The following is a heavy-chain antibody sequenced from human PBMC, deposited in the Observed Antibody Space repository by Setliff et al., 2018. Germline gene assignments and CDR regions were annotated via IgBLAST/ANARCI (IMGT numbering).Heavy chain of an antibody. D-gene: IGHD3-3*01. CDR1: GGSISSRSYY. V-gene: IGHV4-39*07. Sequence: PSETLSLTCTVSGGSISSRSYYWGWIRQPPGKGLEWIGSIYYSGSTYYKPSLKSRVTISVDTSKNQFSLKLSSVTAADTAVYYCARKEYYNFWSGPARAFDIWGQGTMVTVSS. CDR2: IYYSGST. J-gene: IGHJ3*02. CDR3: ARKEYYNFWSGPARAFDI.